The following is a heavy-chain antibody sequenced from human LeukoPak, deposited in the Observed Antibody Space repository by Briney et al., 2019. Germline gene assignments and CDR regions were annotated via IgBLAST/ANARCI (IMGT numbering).Heavy chain of an antibody. CDR2: ISWNSGSI. CDR3: AKDKVPNWNYGYFDY. Sequence: PGRSLRLSCAASGFTFDDYAMHWVRQAPGEGLEWVSGISWNSGSIGYADSVKGRFTISRDNAKNSLYLQMNSLRAEDTALYYCAKDKVPNWNYGYFDYWGQGTLVTVSS. CDR1: GFTFDDYA. D-gene: IGHD1-7*01. V-gene: IGHV3-9*01. J-gene: IGHJ4*02.